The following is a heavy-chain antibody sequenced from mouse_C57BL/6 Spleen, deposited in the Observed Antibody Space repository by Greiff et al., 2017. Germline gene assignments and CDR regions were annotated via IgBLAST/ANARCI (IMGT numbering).Heavy chain of an antibody. Sequence: VQRVESGPELVKPGASVKISCKASGYAFSSSWMNWVKQRPGKGLEWIGRIYPGDGDTNYNGKFKGKATLTADKSSSTAYMQLSSLTSEDSAVYFCARSGGNYVDAMDYWGQGTSVTVSS. D-gene: IGHD2-1*01. J-gene: IGHJ4*01. CDR1: GYAFSSSW. CDR2: IYPGDGDT. CDR3: ARSGGNYVDAMDY. V-gene: IGHV1-82*01.